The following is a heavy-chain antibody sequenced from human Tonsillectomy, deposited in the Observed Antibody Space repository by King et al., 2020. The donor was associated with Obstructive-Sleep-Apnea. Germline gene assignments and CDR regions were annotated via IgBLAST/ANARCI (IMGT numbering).Heavy chain of an antibody. D-gene: IGHD4-23*01. J-gene: IGHJ4*02. CDR3: ARGPDYGGSSGWLY. Sequence: QLQESGSGLVRPSQTLSLTCAVSGGSINSGGYSWSWIRQPPGKGLEWIGYIYHIGTTYSNPSLKSRVTISLDRSKNQFSLRLSSVTAADTAVYYCARGPDYGGSSGWLYWGQGILVTVSS. CDR1: GGSINSGGYS. V-gene: IGHV4-30-2*01. CDR2: IYHIGTT.